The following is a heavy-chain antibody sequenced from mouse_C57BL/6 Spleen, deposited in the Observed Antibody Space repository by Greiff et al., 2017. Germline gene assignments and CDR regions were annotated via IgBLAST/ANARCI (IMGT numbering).Heavy chain of an antibody. Sequence: QVQLQQPGAELVRPGSSVKLSCKASGYTFTSYWMHWVKQSPIQGLEWIGNIDPSDSETHYNQKFKDKATLTVDKSSSTDYMQLSSLTSEDSAVYYCARERGYDQAGFAYWGQGTLVTVSA. D-gene: IGHD2-2*01. CDR2: IDPSDSET. CDR1: GYTFTSYW. V-gene: IGHV1-52*01. J-gene: IGHJ3*01. CDR3: ARERGYDQAGFAY.